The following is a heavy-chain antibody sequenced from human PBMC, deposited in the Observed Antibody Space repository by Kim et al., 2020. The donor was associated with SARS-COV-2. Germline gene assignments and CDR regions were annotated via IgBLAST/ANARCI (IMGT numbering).Heavy chain of an antibody. J-gene: IGHJ6*02. CDR2: DNT. V-gene: IGHV3-23*01. Sequence: DNTYYADSGKGRFTISRDNSKNTLYLQMNSLRAEDTAVYYCAKGSYNMDVWGQGATVTVSS. D-gene: IGHD1-26*01. CDR3: AKGSYNMDV.